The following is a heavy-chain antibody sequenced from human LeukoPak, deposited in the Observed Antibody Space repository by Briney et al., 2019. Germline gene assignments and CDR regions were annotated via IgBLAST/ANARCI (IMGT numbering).Heavy chain of an antibody. D-gene: IGHD1-26*01. CDR1: GGSISSGGYY. V-gene: IGHV4-31*03. Sequence: PSQTLSLTCTVSGGSISSGGYYWSWIRQHPGTGLEWIGYIYYSRSTYYNPSLKSRVTISVDTSKNQFPLKLSSVTAADTAVYYCASSGSYYRNFDYWGQGTLVTVSS. CDR2: IYYSRST. CDR3: ASSGSYYRNFDY. J-gene: IGHJ4*02.